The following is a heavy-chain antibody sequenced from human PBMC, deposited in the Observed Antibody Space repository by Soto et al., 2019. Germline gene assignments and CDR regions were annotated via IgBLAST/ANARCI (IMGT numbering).Heavy chain of an antibody. CDR1: GFTFSSYA. Sequence: PGGSLRLSCSASGFTFSSYAMHWVRQAPGKGLEYVSAISSNGGSTYYADSVKGRFTISRDNSKNTLYLQMSSLRAEDTAVYYCVKFAGGDSDGDFWSGYWFYYYYGMDVWGQGTTVTVSS. V-gene: IGHV3-64D*06. D-gene: IGHD3-3*01. J-gene: IGHJ6*02. CDR2: ISSNGGST. CDR3: VKFAGGDSDGDFWSGYWFYYYYGMDV.